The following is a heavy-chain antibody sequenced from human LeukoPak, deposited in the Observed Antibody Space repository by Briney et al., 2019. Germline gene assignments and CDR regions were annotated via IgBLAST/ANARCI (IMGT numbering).Heavy chain of an antibody. CDR3: ARGMVRGSPFDY. Sequence: ETLSLTCTVSGGSISSYYWSWIRQPPGKGLEWIGYIYYSGSTNYNPSLKSRVTISVDTSKNQFSLKLSSVTAADTAVYYCARGMVRGSPFDYWGQGTLVTVSS. D-gene: IGHD3-10*01. J-gene: IGHJ4*02. CDR2: IYYSGST. CDR1: GGSISSYY. V-gene: IGHV4-59*08.